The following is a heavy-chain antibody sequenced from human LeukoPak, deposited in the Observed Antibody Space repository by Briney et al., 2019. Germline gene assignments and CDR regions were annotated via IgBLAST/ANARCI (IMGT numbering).Heavy chain of an antibody. V-gene: IGHV6-1*01. Sequence: SQTLSLTCAISGDSVSSNSAAWNWIRQSPSRGLEWLGRTYYRSKWYNDYAVSVKSRITINPDTSKNQFSLQLNSVTPKDTAVYYCAREENSGSYYAYYYYGMDVWGQGTTVTVSS. CDR1: GDSVSSNSAA. J-gene: IGHJ6*02. CDR2: TYYRSKWYN. D-gene: IGHD1-26*01. CDR3: AREENSGSYYAYYYYGMDV.